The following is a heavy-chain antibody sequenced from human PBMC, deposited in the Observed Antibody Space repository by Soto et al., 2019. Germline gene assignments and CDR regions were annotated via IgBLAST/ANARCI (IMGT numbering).Heavy chain of an antibody. CDR1: GGSVSSGSYY. V-gene: IGHV4-61*01. CDR3: ARTPRYCSSTSCYTDYYYGMDV. CDR2: LYYSGST. D-gene: IGHD2-2*02. J-gene: IGHJ6*02. Sequence: QVQLQESVPGLVKPSETLSLTCTVSGGSVSSGSYYWSWIRQPPGKGLDWIGYLYYSGSTNYNPSLKRRVTISVDTSKNQFSLKLSSVTAADTAVYYCARTPRYCSSTSCYTDYYYGMDVWCQGTTVTVSS.